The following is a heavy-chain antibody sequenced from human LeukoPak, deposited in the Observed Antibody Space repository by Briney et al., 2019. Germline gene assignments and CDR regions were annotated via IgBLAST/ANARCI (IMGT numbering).Heavy chain of an antibody. CDR3: ARQSDSGGYFEY. D-gene: IGHD2-15*01. CDR2: ISYSGNT. CDR1: GGSISSYY. V-gene: IGHV4-59*08. Sequence: KPSETLSLTCTVSGGSISSYYWSWIRQPPGKGLEWIGYISYSGNTNYNPSLKSRVTISVDTSKNQFSLKLTSVTAADTAVYYCARQSDSGGYFEYWGQGIRVTVSS. J-gene: IGHJ4*01.